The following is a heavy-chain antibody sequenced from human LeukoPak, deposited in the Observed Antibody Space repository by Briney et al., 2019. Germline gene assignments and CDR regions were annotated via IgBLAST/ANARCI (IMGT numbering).Heavy chain of an antibody. Sequence: GGSLRLSCAASGFTFSSYGMHWVRQAPGEGLEWVAVIWYDGSNKYYADSVKGRFTISRDNSKNTLYLQMNSLRAEDTAVYYCAKDHGSYCGGDCYSDYWGQGTLVTVSS. D-gene: IGHD2-21*02. CDR2: IWYDGSNK. CDR3: AKDHGSYCGGDCYSDY. V-gene: IGHV3-33*06. CDR1: GFTFSSYG. J-gene: IGHJ4*02.